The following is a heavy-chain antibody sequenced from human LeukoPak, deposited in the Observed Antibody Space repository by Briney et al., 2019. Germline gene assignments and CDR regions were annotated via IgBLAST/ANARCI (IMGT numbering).Heavy chain of an antibody. J-gene: IGHJ4*02. CDR1: GFTFNTYW. CDR2: LHTDGSYT. V-gene: IGHV3-74*01. D-gene: IGHD5/OR15-5a*01. CDR3: ATSVYDSRYYFDY. Sequence: GGSLRLSCVASGFTFNTYWMHWVRRAPGKGLVWVSRLHTDGSYTSYADSVKGRFTISRDNAKNTLYLQMNSLGAEDTAVYYCATSVYDSRYYFDYWGQGTLVTVSS.